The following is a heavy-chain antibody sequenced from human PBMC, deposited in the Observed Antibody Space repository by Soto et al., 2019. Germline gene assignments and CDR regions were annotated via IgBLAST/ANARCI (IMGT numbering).Heavy chain of an antibody. D-gene: IGHD3-16*01. CDR1: GGSISSGDYY. CDR3: ARDCWGGRTYYYYGVDV. V-gene: IGHV4-30-4*01. J-gene: IGHJ6*02. CDR2: IYYSGST. Sequence: SETLSLTCTVSGGSISSGDYYWSWIRQPPGKGLEWIGYIYYSGSTYYNPSLKSRVTISVDTSKNQFSLKLSSVTAADTAVYYCARDCWGGRTYYYYGVDVWGQGTTVTVSS.